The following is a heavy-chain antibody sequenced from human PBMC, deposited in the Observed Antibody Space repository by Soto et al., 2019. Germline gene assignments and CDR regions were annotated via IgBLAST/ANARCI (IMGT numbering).Heavy chain of an antibody. CDR2: ISAYNGNT. D-gene: IGHD3-22*01. CDR3: ATEDYYDSSGYYDGFGP. J-gene: IGHJ5*02. Sequence: GASVKVSCKASGYTFTSYGISWVRQAPGQRLEWMGWISAYNGNTNYAQKLQGRVTMTTDTSTSTAYMELRSLRSDDTAVYYCATEDYYDSSGYYDGFGPWGQGTLVTVSS. CDR1: GYTFTSYG. V-gene: IGHV1-18*01.